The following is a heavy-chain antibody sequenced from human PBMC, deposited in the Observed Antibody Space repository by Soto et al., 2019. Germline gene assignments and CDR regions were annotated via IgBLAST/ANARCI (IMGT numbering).Heavy chain of an antibody. V-gene: IGHV3-64D*06. Sequence: GGSLRLSCSASGFTFSSYAMHWVRQAPGKGLEYVSSISTNGGSTHYADSVKGRFTIPRDNSKNTQYLQMSSLRADDTAVYYCVKGEYYYDSSGYYPFDYWGQGT. CDR1: GFTFSSYA. CDR3: VKGEYYYDSSGYYPFDY. D-gene: IGHD3-22*01. CDR2: ISTNGGST. J-gene: IGHJ4*02.